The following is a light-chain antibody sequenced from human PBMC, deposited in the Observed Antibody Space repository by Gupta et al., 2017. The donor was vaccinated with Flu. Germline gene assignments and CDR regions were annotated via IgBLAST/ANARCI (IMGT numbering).Light chain of an antibody. CDR2: SAS. J-gene: IGKJ1*01. CDR3: QQSDSVPWT. Sequence: DIQMTQSPSSLSASVGDRVTITCRASQSISGYLNWYQQEPGKAPKVLIYSASSLKSGVSSRFSGTGSGTDFTLTISTLQPEDFATYYCQQSDSVPWTFGQGTKVDIK. V-gene: IGKV1-39*01. CDR1: QSISGY.